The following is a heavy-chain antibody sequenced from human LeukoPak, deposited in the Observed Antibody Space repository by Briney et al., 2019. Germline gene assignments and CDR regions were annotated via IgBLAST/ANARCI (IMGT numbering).Heavy chain of an antibody. J-gene: IGHJ3*02. Sequence: PGGSLRLSCAPAGLTFSTYWMHWVRQVPGKGLVWVSRINSDGRTTGYADSVKGRFTISRDNAKNTLYLQMNSLRVEDTAVYYCGSPRTFSGRNVLDMWGQGTMVTVSS. CDR2: INSDGRTT. V-gene: IGHV3-74*01. CDR1: GLTFSTYW. CDR3: GSPRTFSGRNVLDM. D-gene: IGHD3-10*02.